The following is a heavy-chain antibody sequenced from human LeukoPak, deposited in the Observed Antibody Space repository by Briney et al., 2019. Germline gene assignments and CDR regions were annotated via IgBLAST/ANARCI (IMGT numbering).Heavy chain of an antibody. J-gene: IGHJ4*02. V-gene: IGHV1-2*02. D-gene: IGHD6-13*01. Sequence: ASVKVSCKASGYTFTGYYMHWVRQAPGQGLEWMGWINPNSGGTNYAQKFQGRVTMTRDTSISTAYMELNRLRSDDTAVYYCARRIAAAGPFDYWGQGTLVTVSS. CDR3: ARRIAAAGPFDY. CDR2: INPNSGGT. CDR1: GYTFTGYY.